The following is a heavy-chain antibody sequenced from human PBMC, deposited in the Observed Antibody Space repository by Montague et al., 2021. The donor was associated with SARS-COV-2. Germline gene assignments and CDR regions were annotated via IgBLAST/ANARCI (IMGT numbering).Heavy chain of an antibody. Sequence: SETLSLTCTVSGGSISSYYWSWIRQPPGKGLEWIGYIYYSGSTNYNPSLKSRVTISVDTSKSQFSLKLSSVTAADTAVYYCARVQPEYYEGLQVSARVVHWGQGTLVTVSS. CDR1: GGSISSYY. CDR3: ARVQPEYYEGLQVSARVVH. J-gene: IGHJ4*02. V-gene: IGHV4-59*01. D-gene: IGHD3-3*01. CDR2: IYYSGST.